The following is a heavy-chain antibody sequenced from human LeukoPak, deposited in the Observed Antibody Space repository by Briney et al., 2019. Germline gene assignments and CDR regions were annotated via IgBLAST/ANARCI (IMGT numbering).Heavy chain of an antibody. CDR2: INSKTYGGTT. CDR3: TTGSGAMTTGH. V-gene: IGHV3-15*01. Sequence: GGSLRLSCEASGFTFTNAWMSWVRQAPGKGLEWVGRINSKTYGGTTYYAAPVKGRFTISRDDSRNTQYLQMNGLKTEDTAVYYCTTGSGAMTTGHWGQGTLATVSS. J-gene: IGHJ4*02. D-gene: IGHD4-11*01. CDR1: GFTFTNAW.